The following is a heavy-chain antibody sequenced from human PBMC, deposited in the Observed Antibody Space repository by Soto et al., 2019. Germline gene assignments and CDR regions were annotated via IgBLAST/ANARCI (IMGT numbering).Heavy chain of an antibody. V-gene: IGHV4-59*01. Sequence: SENLSLTCTGSGGSMSNNHWSWIRQPPGKGLEWIGYIYYSGSTSYNPSLKSRVAMSVDTSKNQFSLKLSSVTAADTAVYFCARGGWYNDYWGQGTLVTVSS. J-gene: IGHJ4*02. CDR3: ARGGWYNDY. CDR2: IYYSGST. D-gene: IGHD6-19*01. CDR1: GGSMSNNH.